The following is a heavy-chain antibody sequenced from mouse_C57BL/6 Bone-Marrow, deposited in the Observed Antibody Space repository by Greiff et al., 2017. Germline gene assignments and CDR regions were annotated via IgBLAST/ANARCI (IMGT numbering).Heavy chain of an antibody. Sequence: QVQLQQPGAELVMPGASVKLSCKASGYTFTSYWMHWVKQRPGQGLEWIGEIDPSDSYTNYNQKFKGKSTLTVDKSSSTAYMQLSSLTSEDSAVYYCAVDRGYAMDYWGQGTSVPVSS. V-gene: IGHV1-69*01. D-gene: IGHD3-2*01. J-gene: IGHJ4*01. CDR2: IDPSDSYT. CDR3: AVDRGYAMDY. CDR1: GYTFTSYW.